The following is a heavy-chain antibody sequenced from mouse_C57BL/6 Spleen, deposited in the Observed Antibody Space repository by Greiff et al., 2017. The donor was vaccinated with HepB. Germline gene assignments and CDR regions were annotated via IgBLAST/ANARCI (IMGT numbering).Heavy chain of an antibody. CDR1: GFNIKDYY. V-gene: IGHV14-1*01. D-gene: IGHD2-4*01. Sequence: EVQLQQSGAELVRPGASVKLSCTVSGFNIKDYYMHWVKQRPEQGLEWIGRIDPEDGDTEYAPKFQGKATMTADTSSNTAYLQLSSLTSEDTAVYYCTTIGLYDYDGSWYFDVWGTGTTVTVSS. CDR3: TTIGLYDYDGSWYFDV. CDR2: IDPEDGDT. J-gene: IGHJ1*03.